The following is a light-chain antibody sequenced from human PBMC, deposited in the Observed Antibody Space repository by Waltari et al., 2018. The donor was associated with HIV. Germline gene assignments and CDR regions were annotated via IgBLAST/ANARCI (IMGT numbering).Light chain of an antibody. CDR3: QQYYKWPLT. V-gene: IGKV3D-15*01. CDR2: GAS. J-gene: IGKJ5*01. Sequence: EIVMTQSPATLSVSPGERATLSCRASQSVSSKLAWYQQKPGQAPRLLIYGASTRSTGIPGRFSGSESGTEFILTISSLQSEDRAVYYCQQYYKWPLTFGQGTRLEIK. CDR1: QSVSSK.